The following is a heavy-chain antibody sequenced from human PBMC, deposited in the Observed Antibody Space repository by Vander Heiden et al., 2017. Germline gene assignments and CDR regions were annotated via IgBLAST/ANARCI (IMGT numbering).Heavy chain of an antibody. V-gene: IGHV3-23*01. CDR3: AKALHGGPADTPCDP. D-gene: IGHD2-2*01. CDR1: GFTFSSYA. Sequence: EVQLLESGGGLVQPGGSLRLSCAASGFTFSSYAMSWVRQAPGKGLEWVSAISGSGGSTYYADSGKGRFTISRDNSKNTLYMQMNRLRAEETAVYYCAKALHGGPADTPCDPWGQGTMVTVYS. CDR2: ISGSGGST. J-gene: IGHJ5*02.